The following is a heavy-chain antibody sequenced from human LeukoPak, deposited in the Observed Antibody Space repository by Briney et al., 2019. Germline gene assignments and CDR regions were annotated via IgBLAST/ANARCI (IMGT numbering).Heavy chain of an antibody. Sequence: SPGGSLRLSCAASGFTFSSYSMNWVRQAPGKGLEWVSSISSSSSYIYYADSVKGRFTISRDNAKNSLYLQMNSLRAEDTAVYYCARAPRRSGGIPLFDPWGQGTLVTVSS. CDR2: ISSSSSYI. CDR1: GFTFSSYS. D-gene: IGHD2-15*01. J-gene: IGHJ5*02. V-gene: IGHV3-21*01. CDR3: ARAPRRSGGIPLFDP.